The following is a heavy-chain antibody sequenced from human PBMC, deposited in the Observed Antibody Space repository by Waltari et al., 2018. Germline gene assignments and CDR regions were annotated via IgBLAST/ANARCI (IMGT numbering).Heavy chain of an antibody. CDR2: IRSKAYGGTT. V-gene: IGHV3-49*05. CDR3: TRWQSGSYALDWFDP. D-gene: IGHD1-26*01. CDR1: GGSISSSY. J-gene: IGHJ5*02. Sequence: VQLQESGPGLVKPSETLSLTCTVSGGSISSSYWSWIRQPPGKGLEWVGFIRSKAYGGTTEYAASVKGRFTISRDDSKSIAYLQMNSLKTEDTAVYYCTRWQSGSYALDWFDPWGQGTLDTVSS.